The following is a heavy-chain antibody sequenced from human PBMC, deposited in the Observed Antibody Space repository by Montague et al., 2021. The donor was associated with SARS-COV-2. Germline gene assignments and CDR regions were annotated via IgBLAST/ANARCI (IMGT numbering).Heavy chain of an antibody. J-gene: IGHJ5*02. CDR3: AKGQKIKWLVLHSAPDWFDP. D-gene: IGHD6-19*01. V-gene: IGHV3-9*01. CDR2: ISWSSNSI. CDR1: GFTFDDYA. Sequence: SLRLSCAASGFTFDDYAMHWVRQAPGKALEWVSGISWSSNSIGYWDSVKGRFTISRDNAKNSLYLQMNSLRAEDTGLYYCAKGQKIKWLVLHSAPDWFDPWGQGTLVTVSS.